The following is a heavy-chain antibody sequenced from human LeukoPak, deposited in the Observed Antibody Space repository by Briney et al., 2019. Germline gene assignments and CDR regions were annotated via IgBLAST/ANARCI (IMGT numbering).Heavy chain of an antibody. CDR2: ISGSGGST. Sequence: GGSLRLSCAASGFTFSSYAMSWVRQAPGKGLEWVSAISGSGGSTYYADSVKSRFTISRDNSKNTLYLQMNSLRAEDTAVYYCAKVRGYSSSWYVSWFDPWGQGTLVTVSS. CDR3: AKVRGYSSSWYVSWFDP. D-gene: IGHD6-13*01. V-gene: IGHV3-23*01. CDR1: GFTFSSYA. J-gene: IGHJ5*02.